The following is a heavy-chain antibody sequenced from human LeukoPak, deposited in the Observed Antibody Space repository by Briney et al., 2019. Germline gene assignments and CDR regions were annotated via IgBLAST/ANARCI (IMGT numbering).Heavy chain of an antibody. CDR2: IKQDGSEK. J-gene: IGHJ6*02. V-gene: IGHV3-7*03. D-gene: IGHD6-13*01. CDR3: ARGLDSSSWSYYYYYGMDV. CDR1: GFTFSSHW. Sequence: GGSLRLSCAASGFTFSSHWMSWVRQAPGKGLEWVANIKQDGSEKYYVDSVKGRFTIARDNAKNSLYLQMNSLRAEDTAVYCGARGLDSSSWSYYYYYGMDVWGQGTTVTVSS.